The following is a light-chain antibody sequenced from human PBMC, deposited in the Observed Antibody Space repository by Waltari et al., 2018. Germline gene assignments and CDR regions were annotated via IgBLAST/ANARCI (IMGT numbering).Light chain of an antibody. CDR2: GAS. CDR3: QQYNNWPLT. Sequence: EVVLTQSPDTLSVSPGERATLSCRTSRSVNSTLAWYQHQPGQAPRLLMYGASTRPTGIPARFIGSESGTEFTLTITSLQSEDFAVYYCQQYNNWPLTFGGGTKVEI. V-gene: IGKV3-15*01. CDR1: RSVNST. J-gene: IGKJ4*01.